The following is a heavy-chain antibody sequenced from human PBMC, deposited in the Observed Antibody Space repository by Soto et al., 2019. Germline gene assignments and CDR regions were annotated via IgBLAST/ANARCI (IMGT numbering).Heavy chain of an antibody. V-gene: IGHV4-39*01. CDR2: IYYHGSS. CDR3: AKCDSSQMHFDV. J-gene: IGHJ2*01. CDR1: DGSITNATHY. D-gene: IGHD3-22*01. Sequence: SETLSLTCSVSDGSITNATHYWGWIRQPPGKGLEWIGNIYYHGSSYSIPSLKRRLTISEDTSKNQFSLNLNSVTAADTAVYYCAKCDSSQMHFDVWGRGAPVTVSS.